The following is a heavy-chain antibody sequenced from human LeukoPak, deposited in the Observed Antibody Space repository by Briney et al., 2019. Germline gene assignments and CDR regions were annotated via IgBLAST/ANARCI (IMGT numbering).Heavy chain of an antibody. D-gene: IGHD6-13*01. V-gene: IGHV4-61*05. CDR2: IYYSGST. CDR3: ARQRVAAASSYWYFDL. CDR1: GGSISSSSYY. Sequence: PSETLSLTCTVSGGSISSSSYYWSWIRQPPGKGLEWIGYIYYSGSTNYNPSLKSRVTISVDTSKNQFSLKLSSVTAADTAVYYCARQRVAAASSYWYFDLWGRGTLVTVSS. J-gene: IGHJ2*01.